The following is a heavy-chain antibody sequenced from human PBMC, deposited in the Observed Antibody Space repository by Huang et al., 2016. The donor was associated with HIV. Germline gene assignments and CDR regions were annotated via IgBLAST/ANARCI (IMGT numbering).Heavy chain of an antibody. D-gene: IGHD3-22*01. CDR1: DYTFTSYG. J-gene: IGHJ4*02. CDR2: ISTNNGDT. Sequence: QLVQSGGEVKKPGASVKFSCKASDYTFTSYGISWVRQAPGQGLEWMGWISTNNGDTNYAQKFQGRVTMTTDTSTSTAYMELRSLRSDDTAVYYCGGSSGYWSFDYWGQGTLVTVSS. V-gene: IGHV1-18*04. CDR3: GGSSGYWSFDY.